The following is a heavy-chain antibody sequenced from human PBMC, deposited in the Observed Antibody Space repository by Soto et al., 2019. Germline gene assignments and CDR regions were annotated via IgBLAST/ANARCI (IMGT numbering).Heavy chain of an antibody. V-gene: IGHV4-4*02. Sequence: PSETLSLTCAVSGGSITSANWWTWVRQPPGGGLEWTGEISHSGITNYKASLKSRVTMSVDKTKNDVSLKLTSVTAADTAVYYCARVLRGWFDPWGQGXPVTVYS. CDR2: ISHSGIT. CDR3: ARVLRGWFDP. J-gene: IGHJ5*02. CDR1: GGSITSANW.